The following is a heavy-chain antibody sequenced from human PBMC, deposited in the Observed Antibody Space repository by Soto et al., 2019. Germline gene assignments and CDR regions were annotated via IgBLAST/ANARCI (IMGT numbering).Heavy chain of an antibody. CDR1: GFTFSSDA. J-gene: IGHJ4*02. D-gene: IGHD3-3*01. V-gene: IGHV3-23*01. CDR3: ANSPAEAYYDFWSGYYPFDY. Sequence: GVTLRLSCAASGFTFSSDAISWVCQAPGKGPEWVSTMSGSGGSTYYAGSVKGRFTISRDNSKNTLYLQMNSLRAEDTAVYYCANSPAEAYYDFWSGYYPFDYWGQGTLVTVSS. CDR2: MSGSGGST.